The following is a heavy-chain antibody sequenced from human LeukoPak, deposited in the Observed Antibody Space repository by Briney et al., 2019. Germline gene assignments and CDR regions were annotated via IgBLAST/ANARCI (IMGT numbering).Heavy chain of an antibody. CDR2: IYYSGST. D-gene: IGHD3-22*01. CDR3: ARFDSYENNWFDP. CDR1: GGSISSGGYY. Sequence: SETLSLTCTVSGGSISSGGYYWRWIRQHPGKGLEWIGYIYYSGSTYYNPSLKSRVTISVDTSKSQFSLKLSSVTAADTAVYYCARFDSYENNWFDPWGQGTLVTVSS. J-gene: IGHJ5*02. V-gene: IGHV4-31*03.